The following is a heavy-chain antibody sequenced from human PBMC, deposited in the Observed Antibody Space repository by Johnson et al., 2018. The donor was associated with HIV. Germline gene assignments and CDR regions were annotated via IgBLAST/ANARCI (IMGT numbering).Heavy chain of an antibody. Sequence: VQLVESGGGLVQPGGSLRLSCAASGFTFSSYDMHWVRQTTGKGLEWVSAIGSAGDTYYPGSVKGRFTISRDNPKNSLYLQMNSLRAEDTAMYYCSRSSTVVTPHDIWGQGTMVTVSS. CDR1: GFTFSSYD. D-gene: IGHD4-23*01. V-gene: IGHV3-13*01. CDR2: IGSAGDT. J-gene: IGHJ3*02. CDR3: SRSSTVVTPHDI.